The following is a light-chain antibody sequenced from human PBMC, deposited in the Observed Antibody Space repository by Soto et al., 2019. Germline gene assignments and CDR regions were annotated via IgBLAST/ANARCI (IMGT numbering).Light chain of an antibody. Sequence: EILMTQSPATLSVSPGDSATLSCRASRSVDTDLAWYQQKPGQAPRLLIYGASTRATGIPARFSGSGSGRDFTLTISGLEPEDFAVYYCQQYGSSPLISFGQGTRLEIK. J-gene: IGKJ5*01. CDR2: GAS. CDR1: RSVDTD. V-gene: IGKV3-15*01. CDR3: QQYGSSPLIS.